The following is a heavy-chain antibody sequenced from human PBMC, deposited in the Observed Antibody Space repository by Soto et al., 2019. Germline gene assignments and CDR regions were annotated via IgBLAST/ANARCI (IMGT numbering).Heavy chain of an antibody. CDR1: GYSFTSYW. CDR2: IDPSDSYT. J-gene: IGHJ6*02. Sequence: EVQLVQSGAEVKKHGESLRISCKGSGYSFTSYWISWVRQMPGKGLEWMGRIDPSDSYTNYSPSFQGHVTIPADKSINTAYLQSSSLKASDTGMYYCARLAMATRRGYYGMDVWGQGTTVTVSS. D-gene: IGHD5-12*01. CDR3: ARLAMATRRGYYGMDV. V-gene: IGHV5-10-1*01.